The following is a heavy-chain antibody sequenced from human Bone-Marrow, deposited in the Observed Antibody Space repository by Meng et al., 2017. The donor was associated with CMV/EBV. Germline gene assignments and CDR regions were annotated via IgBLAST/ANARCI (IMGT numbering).Heavy chain of an antibody. D-gene: IGHD1-26*01. CDR1: GDSISTSDYY. J-gene: IGHJ4*01. CDR2: IYYSGTT. V-gene: IGHV4-39*01. CDR3: ARRTATYFDY. Sequence: GSLRLSCTVSGDSISTSDYYWGWIRQPPGKGLEWIGNIYYSGTTYYNPSLKSRVTISVDTSKNQFSLKLSSVTAADTAVYYCARRTATYFDYWGHGTLVTVSS.